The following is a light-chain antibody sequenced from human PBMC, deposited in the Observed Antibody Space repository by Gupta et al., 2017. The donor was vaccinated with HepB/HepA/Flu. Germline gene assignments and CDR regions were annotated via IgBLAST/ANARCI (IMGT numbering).Light chain of an antibody. CDR3: VAWDDTLGGWV. CDR1: HSNIGTNF. CDR2: RSN. Sequence: QSVLTQPPSASGTPGQSVIISCSGSHSNIGTNFMYWFQQFPGTAPKPLIFRSNQRPSGVPDRFSGSKSGTSASLAISGLRSEDEADYYCVAWDDTLGGWVFGGGTKLTVL. V-gene: IGLV1-47*01. J-gene: IGLJ3*02.